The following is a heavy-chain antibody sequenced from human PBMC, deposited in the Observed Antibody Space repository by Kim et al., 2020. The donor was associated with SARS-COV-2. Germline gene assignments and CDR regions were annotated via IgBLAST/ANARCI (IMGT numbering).Heavy chain of an antibody. Sequence: GGSLRLSCAASGFTFSSYGMHWVRQAPGKGLEWVAVISYDGSNKYYADSVKGRFTISRDNSKNTLYLQMNSLRAEDTAVYYCAKDGPRVLRYFDSHFDYWGQGTLVTVSS. CDR2: ISYDGSNK. CDR3: AKDGPRVLRYFDSHFDY. V-gene: IGHV3-30*18. CDR1: GFTFSSYG. D-gene: IGHD3-9*01. J-gene: IGHJ4*02.